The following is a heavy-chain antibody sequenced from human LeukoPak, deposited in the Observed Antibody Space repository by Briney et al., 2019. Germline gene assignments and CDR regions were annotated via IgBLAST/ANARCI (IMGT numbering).Heavy chain of an antibody. CDR3: ARLRGATVAHNWFDP. V-gene: IGHV4-34*01. CDR1: GGSFSGYC. D-gene: IGHD6-19*01. Sequence: PSETLSLTCAVYGGSFSGYCWSWIRQPPGKGLEWIGEINHSGSTNYNPSLKSRVTISVDTSKNQCSLRLSSVTAADTAVYYCARLRGATVAHNWFDPWGQGTLVTVSS. CDR2: INHSGST. J-gene: IGHJ5*02.